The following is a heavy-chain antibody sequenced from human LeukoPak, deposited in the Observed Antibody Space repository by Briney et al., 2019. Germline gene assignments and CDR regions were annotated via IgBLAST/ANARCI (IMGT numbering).Heavy chain of an antibody. J-gene: IGHJ4*02. CDR3: ARESSSMVRGVTTSFDY. Sequence: PSETLSLTCTVSGGSISSSSYYWGWTRQPPGKGLEWIGSIYHSGSTYYNPSLKSRVTISVDTSKNQFSLKLSSVTAADTAVYYCARESSSMVRGVTTSFDYWGQGTLVTVSS. CDR1: GGSISSSSYY. CDR2: IYHSGST. V-gene: IGHV4-39*07. D-gene: IGHD3-10*01.